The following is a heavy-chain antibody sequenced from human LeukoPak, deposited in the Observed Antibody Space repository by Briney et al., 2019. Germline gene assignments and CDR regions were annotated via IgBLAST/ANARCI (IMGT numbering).Heavy chain of an antibody. CDR2: INPNSGGT. J-gene: IGHJ6*03. Sequence: ASVKVSCKASGYPFTGYYMHWVRQAPGQGLEWMGWINPNSGGTNYSQKFQGRVTMTRDTSISTAYMELSRLRSVDTAVYYCARDLMATDIVVVPAAMAPDYYYYMDVWGKGTTVTVSS. CDR1: GYPFTGYY. CDR3: ARDLMATDIVVVPAAMAPDYYYYMDV. V-gene: IGHV1-2*02. D-gene: IGHD2-2*01.